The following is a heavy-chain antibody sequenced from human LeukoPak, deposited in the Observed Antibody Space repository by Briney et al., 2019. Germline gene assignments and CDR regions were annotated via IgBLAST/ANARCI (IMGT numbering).Heavy chain of an antibody. Sequence: GGSLRLSCTASGFSFSTYSMNWVRHAPGKGVEWVSSLSGRSSHLYYADSVKGRFTISRDNAKNSLYLQMNSLRAEDTAVYYCARIGGYNYGEIDYWGQGILVTVSS. CDR1: GFSFSTYS. D-gene: IGHD5-18*01. CDR3: ARIGGYNYGEIDY. V-gene: IGHV3-21*01. J-gene: IGHJ4*02. CDR2: LSGRSSHL.